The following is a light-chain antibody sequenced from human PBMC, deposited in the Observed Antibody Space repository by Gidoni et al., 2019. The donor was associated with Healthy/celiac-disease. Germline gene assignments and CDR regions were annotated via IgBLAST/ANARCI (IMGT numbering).Light chain of an antibody. CDR2: GNS. V-gene: IGLV1-40*01. J-gene: IGLJ2*01. CDR3: QSYDSSLSGVV. Sequence: QSVLTQPPSVSGAPGRRVTISCTGSSSNIGAGYDVHWYQQLPGTAPKLLIYGNSNRPSGVPDRFSGSKSGTSASLAITGLQAEDEADYYCQSYDSSLSGVVFGGGTKLPV. CDR1: SSNIGAGYD.